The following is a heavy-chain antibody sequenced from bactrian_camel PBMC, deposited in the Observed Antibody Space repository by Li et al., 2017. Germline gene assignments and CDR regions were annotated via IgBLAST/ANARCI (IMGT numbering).Heavy chain of an antibody. CDR3: AADPGWCSIVTGSNFRF. CDR1: GFTSRWYF. J-gene: IGHJ6*01. D-gene: IGHD3*01. Sequence: HVQLVESGGGSVQAGGSMRPSCAVSGFTSRWYFMGWFRRAPGKGREEVARLDGNGDTKYADAGEGRFTISKAGAANTLYLEMNSLKPEDNAMYYCAADPGWCSIVTGSNFRFWGQGTQVTVS. CDR2: LDGNGDT. V-gene: IGHV3-2*01.